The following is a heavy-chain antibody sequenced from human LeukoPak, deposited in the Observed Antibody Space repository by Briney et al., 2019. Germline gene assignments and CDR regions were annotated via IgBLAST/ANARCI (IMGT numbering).Heavy chain of an antibody. CDR2: MHYSGSS. Sequence: SETLSLTCTVSGGSISSNYWSWIRQPPGKGLEWIGYMHYSGSSNYNPSRKSRVTISVDTSKNQFSLKLNSVTAADTAVYYCARLKVDMAREPYYFDYWGQGTLVTVSS. D-gene: IGHD3-10*01. V-gene: IGHV4-59*08. CDR1: GGSISSNY. J-gene: IGHJ4*02. CDR3: ARLKVDMAREPYYFDY.